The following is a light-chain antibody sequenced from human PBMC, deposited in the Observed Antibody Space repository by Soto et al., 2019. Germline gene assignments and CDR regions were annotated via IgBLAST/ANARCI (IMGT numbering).Light chain of an antibody. Sequence: DIQMTQSPSSLSASIGDRVTITCRASQGISSYLAWYQQKPGKVPKPLIYAASALQSGVPSRFSGSGSGTDFTLTISSLQPEDVATYYCQKFNSVPHTFGQGTKLEIK. J-gene: IGKJ2*01. CDR2: AAS. V-gene: IGKV1-27*01. CDR3: QKFNSVPHT. CDR1: QGISSY.